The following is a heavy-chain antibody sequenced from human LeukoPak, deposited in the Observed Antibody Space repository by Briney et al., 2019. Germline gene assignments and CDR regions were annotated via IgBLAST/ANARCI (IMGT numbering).Heavy chain of an antibody. Sequence: ASVRVSCKASGYTFTSYGISWVRQAPGQGLEWMGWISAYNGNTNYAQKFQGRVTMTRDTSISTAYMELSRLRSDDTAVYYCATIETRYCSGGSCGPWGQGTLVTVSS. CDR2: ISAYNGNT. J-gene: IGHJ5*02. CDR1: GYTFTSYG. CDR3: ATIETRYCSGGSCGP. D-gene: IGHD2-15*01. V-gene: IGHV1-18*01.